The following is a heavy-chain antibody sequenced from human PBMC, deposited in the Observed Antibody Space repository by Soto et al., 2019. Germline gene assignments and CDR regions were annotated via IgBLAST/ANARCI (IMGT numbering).Heavy chain of an antibody. CDR3: TRHVNDSSGYYYYYGMDV. Sequence: GGSLRLSCAASGFTFSGSAMHWVRQASGKGLEWVGRIRSKANSYATAYAASVKGRFTISRDDSKNTAYLQMNSLKTEGTAVYYCTRHVNDSSGYYYYYGMDVWGQGTTVTVSS. D-gene: IGHD3-22*01. CDR2: IRSKANSYAT. CDR1: GFTFSGSA. J-gene: IGHJ6*02. V-gene: IGHV3-73*01.